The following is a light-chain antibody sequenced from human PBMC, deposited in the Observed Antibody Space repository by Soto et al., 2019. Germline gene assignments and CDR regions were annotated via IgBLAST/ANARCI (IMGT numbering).Light chain of an antibody. CDR3: QQYNGYSRT. CDR1: QSISGW. CDR2: KAS. Sequence: DIQMTQSPSTLSASVGDRVTITCRASQSISGWLAWYQQKPGKAPKLLIYKASNLQSGVPSRFSGSGSGTEFILTISSLQPDDFATYYCQQYNGYSRTFGQGTKVDIK. V-gene: IGKV1-5*03. J-gene: IGKJ1*01.